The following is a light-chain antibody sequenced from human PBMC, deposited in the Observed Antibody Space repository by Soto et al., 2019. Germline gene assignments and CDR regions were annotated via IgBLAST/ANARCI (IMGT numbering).Light chain of an antibody. CDR1: QSVSNN. V-gene: IGKV3-15*01. J-gene: IGKJ1*01. CDR2: GAS. CDR3: QQYNSWPPYT. Sequence: EVVMTQSPATLSVSPGERATLSCRASQSVSNNFAWYQQKPGQAPRLLIYGASTRATGIPDRFSGSGSGTEFTLTISSLQSEDFAVYYCQQYNSWPPYTFGQGTKVEIK.